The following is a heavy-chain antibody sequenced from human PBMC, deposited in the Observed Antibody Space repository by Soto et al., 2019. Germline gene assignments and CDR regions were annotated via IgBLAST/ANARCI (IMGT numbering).Heavy chain of an antibody. V-gene: IGHV1-69*13. CDR2: IIPIFGTA. CDR1: AGTFISYA. Sequence: VASVKVSCNASAGTFISYAISWVRQAPGQGLEWMGGIIPIFGTANYAQKFQGRVTITADDSTSTAYMELSSLRSEDTDVYYCGLPTDPNGNYCYYYYGMGVWGQGTTVTVSS. D-gene: IGHD4-17*01. CDR3: GLPTDPNGNYCYYYYGMGV. J-gene: IGHJ6*02.